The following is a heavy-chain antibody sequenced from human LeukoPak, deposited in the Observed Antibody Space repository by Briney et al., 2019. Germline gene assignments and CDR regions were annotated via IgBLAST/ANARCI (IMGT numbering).Heavy chain of an antibody. J-gene: IGHJ4*02. CDR3: ASRVYSYGYYYFDF. CDR2: IYHGGST. D-gene: IGHD5-18*01. Sequence: SETLSLTCTVSGDSIDNNNYYWGWIRQPPRKGLEWFGNIYHGGSTYYNPSLKSRVTISVDTSKKQFSLKLSSVTAADTAVYYCASRVYSYGYYYFDFWGQGTLVTVSS. V-gene: IGHV4-39*01. CDR1: GDSIDNNNYY.